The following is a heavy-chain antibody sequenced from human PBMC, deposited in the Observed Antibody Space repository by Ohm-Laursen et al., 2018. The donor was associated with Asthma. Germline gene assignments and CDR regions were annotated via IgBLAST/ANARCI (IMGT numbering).Heavy chain of an antibody. CDR3: AMGIAAADYYFDY. CDR1: GGSISSGDYY. V-gene: IGHV4-39*07. CDR2: INHSGST. J-gene: IGHJ4*02. D-gene: IGHD6-13*01. Sequence: SETLSLTCTVSGGSISSGDYYWSWIRQPPGKGLEWIGEINHSGSTNYNPSLKSRVTISVDTSKNQFSLKLSSVTAADTAVYYCAMGIAAADYYFDYWGQGTLVTVSS.